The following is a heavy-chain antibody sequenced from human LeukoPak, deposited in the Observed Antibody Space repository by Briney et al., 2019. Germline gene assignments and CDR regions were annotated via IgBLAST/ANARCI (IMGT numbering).Heavy chain of an antibody. D-gene: IGHD1-26*01. V-gene: IGHV3-23*01. CDR3: ARSKGMWELDY. Sequence: GGSXRXXCAASGFKFNSYAMTWVRQAPGKGXEWVSAISGSGGSTYYADSVEGRFTISRDNSKNTLYLQMNSLRAEDTAVYYCARSKGMWELDYWGRGTLVTVSS. J-gene: IGHJ4*02. CDR1: GFKFNSYA. CDR2: ISGSGGST.